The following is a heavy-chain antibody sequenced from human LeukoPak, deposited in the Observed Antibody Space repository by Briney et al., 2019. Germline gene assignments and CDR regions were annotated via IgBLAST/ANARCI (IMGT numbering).Heavy chain of an antibody. Sequence: GGSLRLSCAASGFTFSNFAMTWIRQAPGKGLEWVSTFSGRTTNTYYADSVKGRFTISRHNSENTLCLQMNSLRAEDTAVYYCAKGMLVATTNFDYWGQGALVTVSS. CDR1: GFTFSNFA. J-gene: IGHJ4*02. CDR2: FSGRTTNT. CDR3: AKGMLVATTNFDY. V-gene: IGHV3-23*01. D-gene: IGHD5-24*01.